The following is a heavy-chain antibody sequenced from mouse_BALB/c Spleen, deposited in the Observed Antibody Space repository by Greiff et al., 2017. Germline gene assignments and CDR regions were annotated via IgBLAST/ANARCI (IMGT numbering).Heavy chain of an antibody. CDR1: GYTFTSYW. D-gene: IGHD1-1*01. CDR2: INPSTGYT. CDR3: ARRTYGSSYIDY. V-gene: IGHV1-7*01. J-gene: IGHJ2*01. Sequence: QVQLQQSGAELAKPGASVKMSCKASGYTFTSYWMHWVKQRPGQGLEWIGYINPSTGYTEYNQKFKDKATLTADKSSSTAYMQLSSLTSEDSAVYYCARRTYGSSYIDYWGQGTTLTVSS.